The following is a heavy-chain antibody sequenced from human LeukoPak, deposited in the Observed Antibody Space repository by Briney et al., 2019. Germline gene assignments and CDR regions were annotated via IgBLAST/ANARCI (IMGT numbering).Heavy chain of an antibody. Sequence: ASVKVSCKASGYTFTSCDINWVRQATGQGLEWMGWMNPNSGNTGYAQKFQGRVTITRNTSISTAYMELSSLRSEDTAVYYCARGFSRGYYQQFDYWGQGTLVTVSS. D-gene: IGHD3-3*01. CDR1: GYTFTSCD. J-gene: IGHJ4*02. CDR2: MNPNSGNT. CDR3: ARGFSRGYYQQFDY. V-gene: IGHV1-8*03.